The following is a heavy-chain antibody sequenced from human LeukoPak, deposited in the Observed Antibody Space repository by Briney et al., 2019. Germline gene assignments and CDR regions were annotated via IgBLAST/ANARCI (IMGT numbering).Heavy chain of an antibody. CDR3: ARRNVVAKYFQH. D-gene: IGHD2-15*01. CDR1: GGSISSSSYY. V-gene: IGHV4-39*01. Sequence: PSETLSLTCTVSGGSISSSSYYWGWIRQPPGKGLEWIGSIYYSGSTYCNPSLKSRVTISVDTSKNQFSLKLSSVTAADTAVYYCARRNVVAKYFQHWGQGTLVTVSS. CDR2: IYYSGST. J-gene: IGHJ1*01.